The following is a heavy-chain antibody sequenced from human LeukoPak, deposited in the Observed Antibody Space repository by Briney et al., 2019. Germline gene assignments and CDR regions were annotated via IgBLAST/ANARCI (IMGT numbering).Heavy chain of an antibody. CDR3: ARPGSSGYLY. CDR1: GFTFSSDE. Sequence: GGSLRLSCEASGFTFSSDEMHWVRQAPGKGREWGSYISRGGSTIFYADSVEGRFTISRDNAKKSLYLQMNSLSAEDTAVYYCARPGSSGYLYWGQGTLVTVSS. V-gene: IGHV3-48*03. D-gene: IGHD3-22*01. CDR2: ISRGGSTI. J-gene: IGHJ4*02.